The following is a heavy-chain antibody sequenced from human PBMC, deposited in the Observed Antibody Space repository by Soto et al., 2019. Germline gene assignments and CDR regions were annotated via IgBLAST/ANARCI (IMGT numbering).Heavy chain of an antibody. J-gene: IGHJ4*02. V-gene: IGHV3-11*01. CDR2: IGGTSNVI. D-gene: IGHD6-25*01. CDR3: ARVGLSAADFDY. Sequence: GGSLGLSCEASGFIFSANYMTWIRQAPGKGLEWVSYIGGTSNVIYYADTVKGRFTISRDNAKNSLYLQMNSLRAEDTAVYSCARVGLSAADFDYWGQGAPVTVSS. CDR1: GFIFSANY.